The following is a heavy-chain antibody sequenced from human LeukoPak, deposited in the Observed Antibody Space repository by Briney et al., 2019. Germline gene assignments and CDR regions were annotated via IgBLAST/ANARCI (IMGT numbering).Heavy chain of an antibody. J-gene: IGHJ6*03. Sequence: SETLSLTCAVYGGSFSGYYWSWIRQPPGKGLEWIGEINHSGSTNYNPSLKSRVTISVDTSKNQFSLKLSSVTAADTAVYYCARRVVTTTPARYYYYMDVWGKGTTVTVSS. V-gene: IGHV4-34*01. CDR3: ARRVVTTTPARYYYYMDV. CDR2: INHSGST. D-gene: IGHD2-21*02. CDR1: GGSFSGYY.